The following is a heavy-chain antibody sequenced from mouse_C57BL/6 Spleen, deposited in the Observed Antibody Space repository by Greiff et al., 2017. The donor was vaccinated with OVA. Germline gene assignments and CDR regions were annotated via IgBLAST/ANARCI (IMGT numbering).Heavy chain of an antibody. D-gene: IGHD2-12*01. Sequence: EVHLVESGGGLVKPGGSLKLSCAASGFTFSSYAMSWVRQTPEKRLEWVATISDGGSYTYYPDNVKGRFTISRDNAKNNLYLQMSHLKSEDTAMYYCARVYDGDSFDYWGQGTTLTVSS. CDR2: ISDGGSYT. CDR1: GFTFSSYA. CDR3: ARVYDGDSFDY. V-gene: IGHV5-4*01. J-gene: IGHJ2*01.